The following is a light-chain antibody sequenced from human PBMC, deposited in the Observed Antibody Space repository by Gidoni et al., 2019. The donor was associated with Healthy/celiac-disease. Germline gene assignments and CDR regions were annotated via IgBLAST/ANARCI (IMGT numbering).Light chain of an antibody. CDR1: NIGRKS. CDR3: QVWDSSSDHVV. V-gene: IGLV3-21*02. CDR2: DDS. Sequence: SYGLTQPPSVSVAPGQTARITCGGNNIGRKSVHWYQQKPGQAPVLVVYDDSDRPSGIPERFSGSNSGDTATLTIRRVEAGDEADYYCQVWDSSSDHVVFGGGTKLTVL. J-gene: IGLJ2*01.